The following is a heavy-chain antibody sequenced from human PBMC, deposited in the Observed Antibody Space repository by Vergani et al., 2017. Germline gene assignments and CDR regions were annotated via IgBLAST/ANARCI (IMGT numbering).Heavy chain of an antibody. CDR1: GFDFTNSA. J-gene: IGHJ4*02. CDR3: ARDPGYSSSWSPVYNY. D-gene: IGHD6-13*01. Sequence: EVQLVESGGGVVKPGGSLTISCATSGFDFTNSAMSWIRQAPGRGLQWVSSITRGSKSIYYADSVKGRFTISRDNSKNTLYLQMNSLRAEDTAVYYCARDPGYSSSWSPVYNYWGQGTLVTVSS. CDR2: ITRGSKSI. V-gene: IGHV3-21*01.